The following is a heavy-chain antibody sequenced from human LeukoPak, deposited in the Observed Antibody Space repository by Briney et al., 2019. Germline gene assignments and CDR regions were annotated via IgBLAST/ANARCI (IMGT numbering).Heavy chain of an antibody. J-gene: IGHJ2*01. CDR3: VRALSTVATWLYL. CDR2: INPNSGDT. V-gene: IGHV1-2*02. D-gene: IGHD4-17*01. CDR1: GYTFTGYY. Sequence: ASVKVSCKASGYTFTGYYMHWVRQAPGQGLEWMGWINPNSGDTKYAQKFQGRVTMTRDTSISTAYMELSSLRYDDTAVYYCVRALSTVATWLYLWGRGTLVTVSS.